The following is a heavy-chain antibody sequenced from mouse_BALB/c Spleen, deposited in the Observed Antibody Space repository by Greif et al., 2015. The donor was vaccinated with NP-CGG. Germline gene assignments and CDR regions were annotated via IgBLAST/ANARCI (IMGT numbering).Heavy chain of an antibody. V-gene: IGHV5-9-3*01. CDR1: GFTFSSYA. CDR2: LSSGGSYT. CDR3: ARHDYDY. J-gene: IGHJ2*01. Sequence: EVKLVESGGGLVKPGGSLKLSCAASGFTFSSYAMSWVRQTPEKRLEWVATLSSGGSYTYYPDSVKGRFTISRDNAKNTLYLQMSSLRSEDTAMYYCARHDYDYWGQGTTLTVSS. D-gene: IGHD2-4*01.